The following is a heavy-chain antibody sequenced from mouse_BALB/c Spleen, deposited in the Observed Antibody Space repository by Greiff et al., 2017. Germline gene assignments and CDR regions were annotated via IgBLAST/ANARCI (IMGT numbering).Heavy chain of an antibody. CDR3: ARGAYYYGSSQPSWFAY. D-gene: IGHD1-1*01. J-gene: IGHJ3*01. CDR2: IYPGNVNT. CDR1: GYAFSSSW. Sequence: VQLQQSGPELVKPGASVKISCKASGYAFSSSWMNWVKQRPGQGLEWIGWIYPGNVNTKYNEKFKGKATLTADKSSSTAYMQLSSLTSEDSAVYFCARGAYYYGSSQPSWFAYWGQGTLVTVAA. V-gene: IGHV1-82*01.